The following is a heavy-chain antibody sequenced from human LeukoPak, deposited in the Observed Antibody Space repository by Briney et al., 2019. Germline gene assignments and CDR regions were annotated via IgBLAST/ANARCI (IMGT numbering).Heavy chain of an antibody. J-gene: IGHJ6*03. V-gene: IGHV4-30-4*08. CDR1: GGSISSGDYY. Sequence: PSETLSLTCTVSGGSISSGDYYWSWIRQPPGKGLEWIGYIYYSGSTYYNPSLKSRVTISVDTSKNQFSLKLSSVTAADTAVYYCARVYYYDSSGYYWNYYYYYMDVWGKGTTVTVSS. CDR2: IYYSGST. D-gene: IGHD3-22*01. CDR3: ARVYYYDSSGYYWNYYYYYMDV.